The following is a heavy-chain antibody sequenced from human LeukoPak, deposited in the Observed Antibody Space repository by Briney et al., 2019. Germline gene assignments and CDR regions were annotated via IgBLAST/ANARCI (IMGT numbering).Heavy chain of an antibody. J-gene: IGHJ4*02. CDR1: GGSFSGYY. V-gene: IGHV4-34*01. Sequence: PSETLSLTCAVYGGSFSGYYWSWIRQPPGKGLEWIGEINHSGSTNYNPSLKSRVTISVDTSKNQFSLKLSSVTAADAAVYYCARDPPYSSSWLFDYWGQGTLVTVSS. CDR2: INHSGST. D-gene: IGHD6-13*01. CDR3: ARDPPYSSSWLFDY.